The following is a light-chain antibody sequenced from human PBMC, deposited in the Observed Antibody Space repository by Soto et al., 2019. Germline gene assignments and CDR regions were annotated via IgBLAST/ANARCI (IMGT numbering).Light chain of an antibody. Sequence: DIQMTQSPSTLSASVGDRVTITCRASQGINRFLAWYQQKPGKAPKLLIYDASSLESGVPSRFSGRGSGTEFTLTISSLQPDDFATYYCQQYNSYSGTFGQGTKVDIK. CDR1: QGINRF. CDR3: QQYNSYSGT. CDR2: DAS. V-gene: IGKV1-5*01. J-gene: IGKJ1*01.